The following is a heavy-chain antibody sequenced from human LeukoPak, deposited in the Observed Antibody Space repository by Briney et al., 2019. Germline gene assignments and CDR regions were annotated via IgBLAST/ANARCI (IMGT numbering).Heavy chain of an antibody. J-gene: IGHJ4*02. Sequence: GGPLRLSCAASEFDFSTHAMTWVRQAPGKGLEWVSAISISGTKTYYADSVKGRFTISRDNSKNTLYLQMYSLRAEDTAVYYCANEIRPNDYWGQGTLVTVSS. CDR2: ISISGTKT. CDR1: EFDFSTHA. CDR3: ANEIRPNDY. D-gene: IGHD4-17*01. V-gene: IGHV3-23*01.